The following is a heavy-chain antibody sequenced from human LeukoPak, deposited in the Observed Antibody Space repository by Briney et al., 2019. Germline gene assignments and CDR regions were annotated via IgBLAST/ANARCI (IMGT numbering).Heavy chain of an antibody. J-gene: IGHJ5*02. CDR1: GGSISGYY. Sequence: SETLSLTCTVSGGSISGYYWSWIRQPAGKGLEWIGRIYTSGTSNYNPSLKSRVTMSVDTSKNQFSVKLSSVTAADTAVYYCARDGSRDDSSGYYHWGQGTLVTVSS. CDR3: ARDGSRDDSSGYYH. D-gene: IGHD3-22*01. V-gene: IGHV4-4*07. CDR2: IYTSGTS.